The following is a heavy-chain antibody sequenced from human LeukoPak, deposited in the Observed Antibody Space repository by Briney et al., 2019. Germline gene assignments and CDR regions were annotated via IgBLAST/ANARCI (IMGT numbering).Heavy chain of an antibody. CDR2: ISSASSYT. CDR3: ARAMYSGSYRAFDI. V-gene: IGHV3-11*06. D-gene: IGHD1-26*01. Sequence: PGGSLRLSCAASGFTFSDYYMNWIRQAPGKGLEWVSYISSASSYTNYADSVKGRFTISRDNAKNSLYLQMNSLRAEDTAVYYCARAMYSGSYRAFDIWGQGTMVTVSS. J-gene: IGHJ3*02. CDR1: GFTFSDYY.